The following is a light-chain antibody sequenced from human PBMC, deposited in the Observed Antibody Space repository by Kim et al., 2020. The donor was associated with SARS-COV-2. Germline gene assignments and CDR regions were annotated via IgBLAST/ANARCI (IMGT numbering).Light chain of an antibody. CDR3: QQYSNWPLT. CDR2: GIS. V-gene: IGKV3-15*01. J-gene: IGKJ4*01. Sequence: CPGGRASLSGRASQRVNSDYLAWYQQKPGQAPRLLIYGISNRATGVPARFSGSGSGTEFTLSISSLQSEDFAVYYCQQYSNWPLTFGGGTKVDIK. CDR1: QRVNSD.